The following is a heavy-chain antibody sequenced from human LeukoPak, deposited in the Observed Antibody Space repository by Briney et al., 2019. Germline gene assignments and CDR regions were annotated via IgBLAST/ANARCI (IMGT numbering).Heavy chain of an antibody. D-gene: IGHD1-26*01. CDR1: GFTFSSYG. Sequence: GRSLRLSCAASGFTFSSYGMHWVRQAPGKGLEWVAVITYDGSNKYYADSVKGRFTISRDNSKNTLYLQMNSLRAEDTAVYYCAKDLGGSFDYWGQGTLVTDSS. J-gene: IGHJ4*02. CDR2: ITYDGSNK. CDR3: AKDLGGSFDY. V-gene: IGHV3-30*18.